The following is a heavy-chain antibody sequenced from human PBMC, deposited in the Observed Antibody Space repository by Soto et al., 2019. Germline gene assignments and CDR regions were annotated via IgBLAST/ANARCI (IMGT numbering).Heavy chain of an antibody. CDR2: ISGSGGSI. D-gene: IGHD2-15*01. CDR3: AKGQLVDFVRAPLDY. Sequence: GGSLRLSCAASGFTFSRHAMSWVRRAPGKGLEWVSVISGSGGSIYYTDSVKGRFTISRDNSKTTLYLQMNSLRAEDTAVYYCAKGQLVDFVRAPLDYWGQGTLVTVSS. V-gene: IGHV3-23*01. CDR1: GFTFSRHA. J-gene: IGHJ4*02.